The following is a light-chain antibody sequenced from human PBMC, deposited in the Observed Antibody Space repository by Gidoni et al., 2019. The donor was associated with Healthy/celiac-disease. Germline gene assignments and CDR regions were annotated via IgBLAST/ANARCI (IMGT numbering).Light chain of an antibody. CDR1: NIGSKS. J-gene: IGLJ1*01. V-gene: IGLV3-21*04. Sequence: SYVLTPPPSVSVAPGKTARITCGGNNIGSKSVHWYQQKPGQAPVLVIYYDSDRPSGIPERFSGSNSGNTATLTISRVEAGDEADYYCQVWDSSSDQGYVFGTGTKVTVL. CDR2: YDS. CDR3: QVWDSSSDQGYV.